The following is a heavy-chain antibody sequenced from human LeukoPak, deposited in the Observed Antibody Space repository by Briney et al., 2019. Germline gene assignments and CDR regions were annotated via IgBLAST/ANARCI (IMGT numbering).Heavy chain of an antibody. CDR1: GFTFSSYA. V-gene: IGHV3-30-3*01. D-gene: IGHD4-23*01. CDR2: ISYDGSNK. CDR3: AREAYGGNSEYFDY. J-gene: IGHJ4*02. Sequence: GGSLRLSRAASGFTFSSYAMHWVRQAPGKGLEWVAVISYDGSNKYYADSVKGRFTISRDNSKNTLYLQMNSLRAEDTAVYYCAREAYGGNSEYFDYWGQGTLVTVSS.